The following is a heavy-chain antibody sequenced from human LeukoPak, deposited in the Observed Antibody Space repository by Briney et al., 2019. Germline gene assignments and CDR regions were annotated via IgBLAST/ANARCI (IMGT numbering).Heavy chain of an antibody. D-gene: IGHD3-22*01. CDR2: INPGGST. V-gene: IGHV4-34*01. Sequence: SETLSLTCAVYGESFSGYYWTWIRQSPGKGLEWIGEINPGGSTYFNPSLKSRLTISRDTSKNQFSLRLRSVTAADTGIYYCARGRQEISMIIVVMTAVSYYLDAWGNGTTVTVS. CDR3: ARGRQEISMIIVVMTAVSYYLDA. J-gene: IGHJ6*03. CDR1: GESFSGYY.